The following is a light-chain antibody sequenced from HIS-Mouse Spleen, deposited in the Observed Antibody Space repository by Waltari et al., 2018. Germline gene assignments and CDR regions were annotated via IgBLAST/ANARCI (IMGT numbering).Light chain of an antibody. Sequence: SYELTQPPSVSVSPGQTARITCSGDALPKQYAYWYQQKPGQAPVLVLYKDSGRPSGIPERFSGSSSGTTVTLTISGVQAEDEADYYCQSADSSGWVFGGGTKLTVL. J-gene: IGLJ3*02. V-gene: IGLV3-25*03. CDR3: QSADSSGWV. CDR2: KDS. CDR1: ALPKQY.